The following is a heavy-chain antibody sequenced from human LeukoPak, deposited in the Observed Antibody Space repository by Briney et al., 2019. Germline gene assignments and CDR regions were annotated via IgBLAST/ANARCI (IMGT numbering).Heavy chain of an antibody. V-gene: IGHV4-31*03. CDR1: GGSISSGGYY. Sequence: SETLSLTCTVSGGSISSGGYYWSWIRQHPGKGLEWIGYIYYSGSTYYNPSLKSRVTISVDTSKNQFSLKLSSVTAADTAVYYCAREPRYSSGIDYWGQGTLVTVSS. CDR2: IYYSGST. D-gene: IGHD6-19*01. CDR3: AREPRYSSGIDY. J-gene: IGHJ4*02.